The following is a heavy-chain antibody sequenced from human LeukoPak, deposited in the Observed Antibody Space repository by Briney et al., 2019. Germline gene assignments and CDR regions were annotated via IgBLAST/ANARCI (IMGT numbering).Heavy chain of an antibody. CDR2: INPNSGGT. Sequence: ASVKVSCKASGYTFTGYYMYWVRQAPGQGLEWMGWINPNSGGTNYAQKFQGRVTMTRDTSISTAYMELSRLRSDDTAVYYCARDFRHIMITFGGVIAPYGMDVWGQGTTVTVSS. CDR1: GYTFTGYY. J-gene: IGHJ6*02. D-gene: IGHD3-16*02. V-gene: IGHV1-2*02. CDR3: ARDFRHIMITFGGVIAPYGMDV.